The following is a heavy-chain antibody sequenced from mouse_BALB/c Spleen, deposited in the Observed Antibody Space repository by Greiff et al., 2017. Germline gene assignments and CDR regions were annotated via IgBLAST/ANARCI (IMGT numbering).Heavy chain of an antibody. CDR2: ISSGSSTN. Sequence: DVLLVESGGGLVQPGGSRKLSCAASGFTFSSFGMHWVRQAPEKGLEWVAYISSGSSTNYYADTVKGRFTISRDNPKNTLFLQMTSLTSEDTAMYYCAREGNYWYMDVWGAGTTVTVSS. CDR1: GFTFSSFG. V-gene: IGHV5-17*02. J-gene: IGHJ1*01. CDR3: AREGNYWYMDV. D-gene: IGHD2-1*01.